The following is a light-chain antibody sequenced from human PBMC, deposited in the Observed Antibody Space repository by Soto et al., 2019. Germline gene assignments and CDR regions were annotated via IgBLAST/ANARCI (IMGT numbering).Light chain of an antibody. CDR1: SSDVGGYNY. CDR3: SSYTSSSTHVV. Sequence: QSALTQPASVSGSPGQSITMSCTGTSSDVGGYNYVSWYQQHPGKAPKLMIYDVNNRPSGVSNRFSGSKSGNTASLTISGLQAEDEADYSCSSYTSSSTHVVFGGGTKLTVL. V-gene: IGLV2-14*01. J-gene: IGLJ2*01. CDR2: DVN.